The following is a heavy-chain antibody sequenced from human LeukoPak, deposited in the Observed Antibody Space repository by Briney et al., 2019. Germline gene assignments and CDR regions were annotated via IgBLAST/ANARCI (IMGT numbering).Heavy chain of an antibody. D-gene: IGHD6-25*01. J-gene: IGHJ3*02. CDR1: GFTFSTYG. CDR2: IWYDGSNK. CDR3: ARDSGHAFDI. Sequence: PGGSLRLSCVASGFTFSTYGMHWVRQAPGKGLEWVAVIWYDGSNKYYGDSVKGRSTISRDNSKNTLYLQMNSLRAEDTAVYYCARDSGHAFDIWGQGTMVTVSS. V-gene: IGHV3-33*01.